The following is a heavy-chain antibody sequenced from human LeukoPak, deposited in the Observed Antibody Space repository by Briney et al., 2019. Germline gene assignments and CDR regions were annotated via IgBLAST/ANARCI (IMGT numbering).Heavy chain of an antibody. J-gene: IGHJ4*02. CDR1: GGSFSGYY. CDR3: ARAASITYYYDSSGYFDY. D-gene: IGHD3-22*01. V-gene: IGHV4-34*01. Sequence: SETLSLTCAVYGGSFSGYYWSWIRQPPGKGLEWIGEINHSGSTNYNPSLKSRVTISVDTSKNQFSLKLSSVTAADTAVYYCARAASITYYYDSSGYFDYWGQGTLVTVSS. CDR2: INHSGST.